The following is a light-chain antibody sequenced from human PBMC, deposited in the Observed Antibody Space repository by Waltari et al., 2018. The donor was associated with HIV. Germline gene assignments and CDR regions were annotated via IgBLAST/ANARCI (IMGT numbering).Light chain of an antibody. V-gene: IGLV1-47*01. CDR1: SSNIGSNY. Sequence: QSVLTQPPSASGTPGQRVTISCSGSSSNIGSNYVYWYQQLPGTAPKLLNYRNNQRPSGVPYRFSGSKSGTSASLAISGLRSEDEADYYCAAWDDSLSGRVFVGGTKLTVL. J-gene: IGLJ3*02. CDR3: AAWDDSLSGRV. CDR2: RNN.